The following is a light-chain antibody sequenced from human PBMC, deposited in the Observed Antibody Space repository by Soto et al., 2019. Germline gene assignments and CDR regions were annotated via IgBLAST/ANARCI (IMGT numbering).Light chain of an antibody. CDR1: QSISTW. V-gene: IGKV1-5*03. CDR3: QQYNSLRA. CDR2: KAS. Sequence: DIQMTQSPSTLSASVGDRVIITCRASQSISTWLAWHQQKPGKAPKLLISKASSLESGVPSRFSGSGSGTEFTLTISSLQPDDFANYYCQQYNSLRAFGQGTKVDIK. J-gene: IGKJ1*01.